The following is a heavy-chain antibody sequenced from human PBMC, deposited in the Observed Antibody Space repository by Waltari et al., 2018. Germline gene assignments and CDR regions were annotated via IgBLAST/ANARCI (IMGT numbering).Heavy chain of an antibody. J-gene: IGHJ6*02. V-gene: IGHV3-21*01. Sequence: CAASGFTFSSYSMNWVRPAPGKGLEWVPSISSSSSYIYYADSVKGRFTISRDNAKNSLYLQMNSLRAEDTAVYYCARDLSDLEWLSSVSYYYYYYGMDVWGQGTTVTVSS. D-gene: IGHD3-3*01. CDR2: ISSSSSYI. CDR1: GFTFSSYS. CDR3: ARDLSDLEWLSSVSYYYYYYGMDV.